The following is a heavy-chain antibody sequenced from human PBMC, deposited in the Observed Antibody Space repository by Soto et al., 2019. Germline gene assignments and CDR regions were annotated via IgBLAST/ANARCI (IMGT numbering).Heavy chain of an antibody. D-gene: IGHD5-12*01. CDR2: IIPIFGTA. V-gene: IGHV1-69*01. CDR1: GGTFSSYA. J-gene: IGHJ6*02. CDR3: ARDRNVWRRPGYYYGMDV. Sequence: QVQLVQSGAEVKKPGSSVKVSCKASGGTFSSYAISWVRQAPGQGLEWMGGIIPIFGTANYAQKFQGRVRITADESTRTAYMELSSLRSEDTAVYYCARDRNVWRRPGYYYGMDVWGQGTTVTVSS.